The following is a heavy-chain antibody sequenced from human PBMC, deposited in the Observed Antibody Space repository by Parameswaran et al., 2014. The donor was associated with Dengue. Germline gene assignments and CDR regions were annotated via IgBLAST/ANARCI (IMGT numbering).Heavy chain of an antibody. V-gene: IGHV1-69*01. CDR2: IIPVFGTA. Sequence: SWVRQAPGQGLEWMGGIIPVFGTANYAQKFQGRVTISADESTSTVYMELSSLTSEDTAVYYCARGRGPSVTTVSYWFDPWGQGTLVTVSS. J-gene: IGHJ5*02. D-gene: IGHD4-11*01. CDR3: ARGRGPSVTTVSYWFDP.